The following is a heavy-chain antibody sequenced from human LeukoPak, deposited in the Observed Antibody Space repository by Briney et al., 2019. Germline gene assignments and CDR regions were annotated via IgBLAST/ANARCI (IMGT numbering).Heavy chain of an antibody. CDR1: GLTVRSNY. D-gene: IGHD2-21*02. CDR3: ARNVGGDYTTVDY. V-gene: IGHV3-21*01. J-gene: IGHJ4*02. Sequence: GGSLILSCAASGLTVRSNYMNWVRQAPGKGLEWVSSISSSSSYIYYADSVKGRFTISRDNAKNSLYLQMNSLRAEDTAVYYCARNVGGDYTTVDYWGQGTLVTVSS. CDR2: ISSSSSYI.